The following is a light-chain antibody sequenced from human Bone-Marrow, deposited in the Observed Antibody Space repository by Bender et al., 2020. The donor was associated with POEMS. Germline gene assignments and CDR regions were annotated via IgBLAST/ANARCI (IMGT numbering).Light chain of an antibody. Sequence: QSALTQPASVSGSPGQSITISCTGTSNDIGGYNFVSWYQQHPGKAPKLIIYDVTNRPSGVSYRFSGSKSGNTASLTISGLQAEDEADYYCSSYSIIRILGVFGGGTKLTVL. CDR1: SNDIGGYNF. CDR2: DVT. CDR3: SSYSIIRILGV. J-gene: IGLJ3*02. V-gene: IGLV2-14*03.